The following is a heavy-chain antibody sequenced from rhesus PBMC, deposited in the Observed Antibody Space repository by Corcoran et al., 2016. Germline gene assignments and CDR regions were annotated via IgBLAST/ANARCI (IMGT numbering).Heavy chain of an antibody. CDR3: TRRGTAGNYRNNYFDH. D-gene: IGHD4-17*01. J-gene: IGHJ4*01. CDR2: ISFHCKSM. V-gene: IGHV3-136*01. CDR1: GFTFNSYD. Sequence: EVQLVESGGGLVQPGRSLRLSCTASGFTFNSYDMCWVRQAPGKGLEWVLYISFHCKSMYYADSGKGRFTISRDNSKNSLSLQMSSLRAEDMAVYYCTRRGTAGNYRNNYFDHWGQGVLVTVSS.